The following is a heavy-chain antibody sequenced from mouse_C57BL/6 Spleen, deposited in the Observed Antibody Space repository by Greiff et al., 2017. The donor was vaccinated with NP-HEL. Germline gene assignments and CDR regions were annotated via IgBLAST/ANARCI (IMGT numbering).Heavy chain of an antibody. J-gene: IGHJ4*01. CDR3: ARSSDYPYYAMDY. V-gene: IGHV1-81*01. D-gene: IGHD2-4*01. Sequence: QVQLQQSGAELARPGASVKLSCKASGYTFTSYGISWVKQRTGQGLEWIGEIYPRSGNTYYNEKFKGKATLTADKSSSTAYMELRSLTSEDSAVYFCARSSDYPYYAMDYWGQGTSVTVSS. CDR2: IYPRSGNT. CDR1: GYTFTSYG.